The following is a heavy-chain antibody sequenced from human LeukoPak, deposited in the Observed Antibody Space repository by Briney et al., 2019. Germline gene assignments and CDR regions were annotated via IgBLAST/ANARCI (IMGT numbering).Heavy chain of an antibody. V-gene: IGHV3-30-3*01. D-gene: IGHD1-26*01. CDR2: ISYDGSNK. J-gene: IGHJ3*02. CDR1: GFTFSSYA. Sequence: GGSLRLSCAASGFTFSSYAMHWVRQAPGKGLEWVAVISYDGSNKYYADSVKGRFTISRDNSKNTLYLQMNSLRAEDTAVYYCAGIGSYSAFDIWGQGTMVTVSS. CDR3: AGIGSYSAFDI.